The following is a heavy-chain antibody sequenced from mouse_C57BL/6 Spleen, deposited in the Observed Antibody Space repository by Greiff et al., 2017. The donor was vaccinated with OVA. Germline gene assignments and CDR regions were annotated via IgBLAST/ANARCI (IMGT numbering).Heavy chain of an antibody. CDR3: ARGGIIYYGNYDY. Sequence: VQLQQSGAELVKPGASVKISCKASGYAFSSYWMNWVKQRPGKGLEWIGQIYPGDGDTNYNGKFKGKATLTADKSSSTAYMQLSSLTSEDSAVYFCARGGIIYYGNYDYWGQGTTLTVSS. V-gene: IGHV1-80*01. CDR1: GYAFSSYW. J-gene: IGHJ2*01. D-gene: IGHD2-1*01. CDR2: IYPGDGDT.